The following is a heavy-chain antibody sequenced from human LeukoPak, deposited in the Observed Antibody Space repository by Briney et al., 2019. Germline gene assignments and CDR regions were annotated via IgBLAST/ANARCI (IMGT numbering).Heavy chain of an antibody. CDR2: IVVGSGNT. CDR3: AAVSPITIFGVVSIGGGDY. CDR1: GFTFTSSA. Sequence: SVKVSCKASGFTFTSSAMQWVRLARGQRLEWIGWIVVGSGNTNYAQKFQERVTITRDMSTSTAYMELSSLRSEDTAVYYCAAVSPITIFGVVSIGGGDYWGQGTLVTVSS. D-gene: IGHD3-3*01. J-gene: IGHJ4*02. V-gene: IGHV1-58*02.